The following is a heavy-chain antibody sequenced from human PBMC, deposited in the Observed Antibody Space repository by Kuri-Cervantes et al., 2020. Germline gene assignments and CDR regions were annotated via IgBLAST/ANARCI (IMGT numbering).Heavy chain of an antibody. CDR2: IYYSGST. CDR3: ARLAVAEGLLNI. Sequence: ESLKISCTVSGGSISSYYWSWIRQPPGKGLEWIGYIYYSGSTNYNPSLKSRVTISVDTSKNQFSLKPSSVTAADTAVYYCARLAVAEGLLNIWGQGTMVTVSS. CDR1: GGSISSYY. D-gene: IGHD6-19*01. J-gene: IGHJ3*02. V-gene: IGHV4-59*01.